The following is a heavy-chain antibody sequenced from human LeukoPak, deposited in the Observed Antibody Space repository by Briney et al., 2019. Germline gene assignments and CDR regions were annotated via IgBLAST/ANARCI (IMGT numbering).Heavy chain of an antibody. Sequence: GGSLRLSCAVSGFTVSNNYMSWVRQAPGKGLEWVAVISYDGSNKYYADSVKGRFTISRDNSKNTLYLQMNSLRAEDTAVCYCAKEGRFQYHIRDNENPLSYYYYGMDVWGQGTTVTVSS. J-gene: IGHJ6*02. CDR1: GFTVSNNY. V-gene: IGHV3-30*18. D-gene: IGHD1-1*01. CDR2: ISYDGSNK. CDR3: AKEGRFQYHIRDNENPLSYYYYGMDV.